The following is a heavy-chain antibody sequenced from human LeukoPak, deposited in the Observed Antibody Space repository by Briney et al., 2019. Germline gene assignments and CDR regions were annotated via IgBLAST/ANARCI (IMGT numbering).Heavy chain of an antibody. J-gene: IGHJ3*02. D-gene: IGHD3-3*01. V-gene: IGHV4-4*07. Sequence: SETLSLTCTVSGGSISSYYWSWIRHPARKGLEWIGRIYTSGSTNYNPSLKSRVTMSVDTSKNQFSLKLSSVTAADTAVYYCASSHAIFGVVTHDAFDIWGQGTMVTVSS. CDR2: IYTSGST. CDR1: GGSISSYY. CDR3: ASSHAIFGVVTHDAFDI.